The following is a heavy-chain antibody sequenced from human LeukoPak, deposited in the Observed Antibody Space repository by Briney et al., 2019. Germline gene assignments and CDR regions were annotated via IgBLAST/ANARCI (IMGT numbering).Heavy chain of an antibody. CDR1: GGTFSSYA. J-gene: IGHJ4*02. Sequence: SVTVSCTASGGTFSSYAISWVRQAPGQGLEWMGGIIPIFGTANYAQKFQGRVTITADESTSTAYMELSSLRSEDTAVYYCAMNSGSQVDYWGQGTLVTVSS. V-gene: IGHV1-69*13. D-gene: IGHD1-26*01. CDR2: IIPIFGTA. CDR3: AMNSGSQVDY.